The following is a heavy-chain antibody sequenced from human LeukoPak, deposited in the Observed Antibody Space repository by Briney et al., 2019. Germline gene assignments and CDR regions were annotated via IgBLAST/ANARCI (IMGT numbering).Heavy chain of an antibody. CDR2: ISGSGGST. CDR3: ARGPSYSSSDYYYYGMDV. D-gene: IGHD6-6*01. V-gene: IGHV3-23*01. J-gene: IGHJ6*02. CDR1: GFTFSSYA. Sequence: GGSLRLSCAASGFTFSSYAMSWVRQAPGKGLEWVSAISGSGGSTYYADSVKGRFTISRDNSKNTLYLQMNSLRAEDTAVYYCARGPSYSSSDYYYYGMDVWGQGTTVTVSS.